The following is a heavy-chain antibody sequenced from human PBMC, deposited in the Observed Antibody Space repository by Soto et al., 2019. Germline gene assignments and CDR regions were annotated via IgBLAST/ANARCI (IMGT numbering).Heavy chain of an antibody. Sequence: QVQLVESGGGLVKRGGSLRLSCAASGFTFSDYYMSWIRQAPGKGLEWVSYISSSSSYTNYVDSVKGRFTISRDNAKNSLYLQMNSLRAEDTAVYYCARGGAEYYYYGMDVWGQGTTVTVSS. CDR2: ISSSSSYT. CDR3: ARGGAEYYYYGMDV. J-gene: IGHJ6*02. V-gene: IGHV3-11*06. CDR1: GFTFSDYY.